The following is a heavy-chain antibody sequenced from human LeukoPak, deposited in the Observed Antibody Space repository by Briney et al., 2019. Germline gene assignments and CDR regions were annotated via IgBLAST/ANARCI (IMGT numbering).Heavy chain of an antibody. V-gene: IGHV4-39*01. CDR1: GGSISSSSYY. D-gene: IGHD6-13*01. CDR3: ASMRIAAAGKGGFDP. CDR2: IYYSGST. Sequence: PSETLSLTCTVSGGSISSSSYYWGWIRQPPGKGLEWIGSIYYSGSTYYNPSLKSRVTISVDTSKNQFPLKLSSVTAADTAVYYCASMRIAAAGKGGFDPWGQGTLVTVSS. J-gene: IGHJ5*02.